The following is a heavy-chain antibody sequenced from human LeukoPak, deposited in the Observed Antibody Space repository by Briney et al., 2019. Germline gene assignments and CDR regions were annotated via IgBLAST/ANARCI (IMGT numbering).Heavy chain of an antibody. Sequence: ASVKVSCKASGCTFTSYAMNWVRQAPGQGLEWMGWINTNTGNPTYAQGFTGRFVFSLGTSVSTAYLQISSLKAEDTAVYYCARLSRVAAAGTLWYFDYWGQGTLVTVSS. V-gene: IGHV7-4-1*02. J-gene: IGHJ4*02. CDR1: GCTFTSYA. CDR3: ARLSRVAAAGTLWYFDY. D-gene: IGHD6-13*01. CDR2: INTNTGNP.